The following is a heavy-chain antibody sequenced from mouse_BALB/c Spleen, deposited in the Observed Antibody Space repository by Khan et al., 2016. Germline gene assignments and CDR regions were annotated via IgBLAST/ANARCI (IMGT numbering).Heavy chain of an antibody. Sequence: EVKLLESGGGLVQPGGSLKLSCAASGFDFRRYWMSWVRQAPGKGLEWIGEINPDNRTINYTPSLKDKFTISRDNAKNTLYLQMSKVRSEDTALYYGARAGYYGYLAYWGQGTLVSVSA. CDR2: INPDNRTI. V-gene: IGHV4-1*02. J-gene: IGHJ3*01. CDR1: GFDFRRYW. D-gene: IGHD1-1*01. CDR3: ARAGYYGYLAY.